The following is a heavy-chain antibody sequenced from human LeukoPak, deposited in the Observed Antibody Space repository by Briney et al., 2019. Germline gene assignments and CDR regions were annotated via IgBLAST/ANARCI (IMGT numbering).Heavy chain of an antibody. CDR1: GFSFNDHA. D-gene: IGHD3-9*01. V-gene: IGHV3-9*01. CDR2: IGWNSVSV. CDR3: AKGPYYDLLTDYSPFDG. J-gene: IGHJ4*02. Sequence: PGRSLRLSCTGSGFSFNDHAMHWVRQPPGKGLEWVSGIGWNSVSVAYTDSVKGRFIISRDNARNSLYLQMHSLRAEDTALYYCAKGPYYDLLTDYSPFDGWGQGTLVTVS.